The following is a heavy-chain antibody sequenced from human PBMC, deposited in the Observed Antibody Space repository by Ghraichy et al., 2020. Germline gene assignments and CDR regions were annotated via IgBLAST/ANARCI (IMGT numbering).Heavy chain of an antibody. Sequence: GESLNISCAASGFTLGDYYMGWMRQAPGKGLEWLSYISQRGSAKYYADSVKGRFAISRDNAQNSLYLQMNSLRAEDTAIYYCVKDVHNFGMDVWGQGTTVTVSS. V-gene: IGHV3-11*04. CDR2: ISQRGSAK. J-gene: IGHJ6*02. CDR1: GFTLGDYY. D-gene: IGHD5-24*01. CDR3: VKDVHNFGMDV.